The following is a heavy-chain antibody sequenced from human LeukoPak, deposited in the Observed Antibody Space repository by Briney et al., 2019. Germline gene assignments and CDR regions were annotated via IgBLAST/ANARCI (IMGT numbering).Heavy chain of an antibody. CDR3: ARGTPLDESEQLVPHDY. Sequence: ASVKVSCKASGYTFTGYYMHWVRQAPGQGLEWMGWINPNSGGTNYAQKFQDRVPMTRDTSISTAYMELSRLRSDDTAVYYCARGTPLDESEQLVPHDYWGQGTLVTVSS. D-gene: IGHD6-6*01. J-gene: IGHJ4*02. V-gene: IGHV1-2*02. CDR2: INPNSGGT. CDR1: GYTFTGYY.